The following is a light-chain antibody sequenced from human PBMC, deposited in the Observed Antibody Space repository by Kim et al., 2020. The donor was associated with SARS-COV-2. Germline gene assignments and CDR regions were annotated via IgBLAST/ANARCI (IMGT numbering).Light chain of an antibody. J-gene: IGLJ2*01. CDR3: QVWDSSSDHRVV. Sequence: PGRTARITWGGNSIGSKSVHWYQQMPGQAPVLVISYDSDRPSGIPERFSGSNSGNTATLTISRVEAGDEADYYCQVWDSSSDHRVVFGGGTKLTVL. CDR2: YDS. V-gene: IGLV3-21*04. CDR1: SIGSKS.